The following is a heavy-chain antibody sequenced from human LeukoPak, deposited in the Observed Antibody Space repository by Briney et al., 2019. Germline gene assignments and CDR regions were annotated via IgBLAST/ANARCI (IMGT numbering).Heavy chain of an antibody. J-gene: IGHJ4*02. CDR2: IFSGGST. V-gene: IGHV3-66*01. D-gene: IGHD3-10*01. CDR3: ARDRSGSGSDSYDN. CDR1: GFSVSSNY. Sequence: GGSLRLSCAASGFSVSSNYMSWVRQAPGKGLEWVSVIFSGGSTYFSDSVKGRFTISRDNSKNTLYLQMNSLRAEDTAVYYCARDRSGSGSDSYDNWGQGTLVAVSS.